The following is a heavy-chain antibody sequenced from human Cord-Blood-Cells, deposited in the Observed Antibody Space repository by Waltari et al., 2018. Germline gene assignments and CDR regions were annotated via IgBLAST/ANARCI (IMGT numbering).Heavy chain of an antibody. CDR3: ARWGSYSSSWSSFDY. D-gene: IGHD6-13*01. CDR1: GYTFTGYY. CDR2: INPNSGGT. J-gene: IGHJ4*02. Sequence: QVQLVQSGAEVKKPGASVKVSCKASGYTFTGYYMHWVRQAPGQGLEWMGWINPNSGGTNYAQKFQGRVTMTRDTSISTAYMALSRLRSDDTAVYYCARWGSYSSSWSSFDYWGQGTLVTVSS. V-gene: IGHV1-2*02.